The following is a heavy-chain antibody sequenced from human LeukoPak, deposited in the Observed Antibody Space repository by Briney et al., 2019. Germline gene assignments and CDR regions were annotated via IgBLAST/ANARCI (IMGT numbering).Heavy chain of an antibody. V-gene: IGHV3-33*08. J-gene: IGHJ3*02. CDR2: IWYDGSNK. D-gene: IGHD6-13*01. CDR1: GFTFSSYG. CDR3: AREALTQHDAFDI. Sequence: GGSLRLSCAASGFTFSSYGMHWVRQAPGKGLEWVAVIWYDGSNKYYADSVKGRFTISRDNSKNTLYLQMNSLRAEDTAVYYCAREALTQHDAFDIWGQGTMVIVSS.